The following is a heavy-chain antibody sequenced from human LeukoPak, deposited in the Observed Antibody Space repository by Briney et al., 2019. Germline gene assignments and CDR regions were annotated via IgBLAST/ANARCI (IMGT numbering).Heavy chain of an antibody. Sequence: ASVKVSCKASGYTFTSYYMHWVRQAPGQGLEWMGIINPSGGSTSYAQKFQGRVTMTRDTSTSTVYMELSSLRSEDTAVYYCARDLFEYCSSTSCYSGEFALDYWGQGTLVTVSS. CDR1: GYTFTSYY. J-gene: IGHJ4*02. D-gene: IGHD2-2*02. CDR3: ARDLFEYCSSTSCYSGEFALDY. V-gene: IGHV1-46*01. CDR2: INPSGGST.